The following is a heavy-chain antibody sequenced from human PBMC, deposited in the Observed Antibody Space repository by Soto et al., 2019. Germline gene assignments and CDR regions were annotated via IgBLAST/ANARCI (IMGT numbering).Heavy chain of an antibody. V-gene: IGHV4-31*03. CDR3: ARAYYDFWSGYPNYFDY. CDR1: CGSISSGGYY. D-gene: IGHD3-3*01. Sequence: PSETLSLTCTVSCGSISSGGYYWSWIRQHPGKGLEWIGYIYYSGSTYYNPSLKSRVTISVDTSKNQFSLKLSSVTAADTAVYYCARAYYDFWSGYPNYFDYWGQGTLVTVSS. J-gene: IGHJ4*02. CDR2: IYYSGST.